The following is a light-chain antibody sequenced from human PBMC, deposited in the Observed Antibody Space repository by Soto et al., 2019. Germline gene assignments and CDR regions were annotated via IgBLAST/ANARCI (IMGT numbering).Light chain of an antibody. CDR1: QGISNY. J-gene: IGKJ4*01. CDR3: YLS. Sequence: NIQMTQSPSAMSASVGDRVTITCRARQGISNYLAWFQQKPGKVPKHLISAASSLQGGVPSKFSGSGSGTEFTLTIRSLQPEDFVQHNFYLSFGGGTKVDIK. V-gene: IGKV1D-17*01. CDR2: AAS.